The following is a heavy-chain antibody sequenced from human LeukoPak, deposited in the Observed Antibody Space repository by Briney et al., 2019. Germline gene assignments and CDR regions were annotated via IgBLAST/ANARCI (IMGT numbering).Heavy chain of an antibody. D-gene: IGHD6-13*01. J-gene: IGHJ5*02. V-gene: IGHV4-61*01. CDR2: IYYSETP. CDR1: GGSVSSSYY. CDR3: ARTYSGSRGWFDL. Sequence: SETLSLTCSVSGGSVSSSYYWSWIRQPPGKGLEWIGYIYYSETPNYNPSLESRVTISEDMSKNQFSLKLYSVTAADTAVYYCARTYSGSRGWFDLWGQGTQVTVSS.